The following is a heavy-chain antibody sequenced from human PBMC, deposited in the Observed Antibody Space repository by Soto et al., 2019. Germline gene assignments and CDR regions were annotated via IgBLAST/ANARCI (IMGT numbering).Heavy chain of an antibody. CDR1: GGTFSSYA. D-gene: IGHD3-10*01. CDR2: LIPIFGTA. Sequence: QVQLVQSGAEVKKPGSSVNVSCKASGGTFSSYAISWVRQAPGQGLEWMGGLIPIFGTANYAQKFQGRVTITADESTSTAYMELSSLRSEDTAVYYCARSFWFGEERCSGRYYNGMDGWGQGTTVTVSS. V-gene: IGHV1-69*12. J-gene: IGHJ6*02. CDR3: ARSFWFGEERCSGRYYNGMDG.